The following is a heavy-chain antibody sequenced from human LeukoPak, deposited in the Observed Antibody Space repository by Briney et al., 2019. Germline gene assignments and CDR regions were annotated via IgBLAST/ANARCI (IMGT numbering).Heavy chain of an antibody. J-gene: IGHJ6*03. Sequence: SETLSLTCTVSGGSISSYYWSWIRQPPGQGLEWIGYIYYSGSTNYNPSLKSRVTISVDTSKNQFSLKLSSVTAADTAVYYCARVNSGYDWARYYYYYYMDVWGKGTTVTVSS. CDR1: GGSISSYY. CDR3: ARVNSGYDWARYYYYYYMDV. CDR2: IYYSGST. D-gene: IGHD5-12*01. V-gene: IGHV4-59*01.